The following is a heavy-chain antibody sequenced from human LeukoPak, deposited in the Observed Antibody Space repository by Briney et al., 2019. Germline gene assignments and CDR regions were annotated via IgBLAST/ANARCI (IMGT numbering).Heavy chain of an antibody. CDR1: GFTFSSYG. CDR3: AKGGGSIGRSYYFDY. CDR2: ISYDGSNK. V-gene: IGHV3-30*18. J-gene: IGHJ4*02. D-gene: IGHD2-15*01. Sequence: PGGSLRLSCAASGFTFSSYGMHWVRQAPGKGLEWVSVISYDGSNKYYADSVKGRFTISRDNPKSTMNLQMNSLRAEDTAVYYCAKGGGSIGRSYYFDYWGQGILVTVSS.